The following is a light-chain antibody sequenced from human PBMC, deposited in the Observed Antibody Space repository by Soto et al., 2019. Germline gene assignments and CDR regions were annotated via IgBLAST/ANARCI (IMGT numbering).Light chain of an antibody. CDR2: AAS. V-gene: IGKV1-6*01. CDR3: LKDYISPWT. J-gene: IGKJ1*01. Sequence: ALQRTQSPSFLSPYVGDRVTITCRASQGIRNDLCGYQHKPGKAPTLLLYAASSLQSVVQSRLSGSGSGTDFPLTIIRLQPEDCATYYCLKDYISPWTFGQGNKVDIK. CDR1: QGIRND.